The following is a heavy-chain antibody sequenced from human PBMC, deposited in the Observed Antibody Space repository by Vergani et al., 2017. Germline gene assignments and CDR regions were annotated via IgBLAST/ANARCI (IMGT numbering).Heavy chain of an antibody. D-gene: IGHD3-16*01. J-gene: IGHJ2*01. CDR1: GDSIISRSYY. Sequence: QMQLQESGPGLVKASETLSLTCTVSGDSIISRSYYWGWIRQPPGKGLEWIGSIYNSGNGDSSSSLKSRVTISADTSKNQFSLRLTSVTAADTAVYYCASGKYYSDSTSHFRGRYFGVWGRGTLGTGPS. CDR3: ASGKYYSDSTSHFRGRYFGV. CDR2: IYNSGNG. V-gene: IGHV4-39*01.